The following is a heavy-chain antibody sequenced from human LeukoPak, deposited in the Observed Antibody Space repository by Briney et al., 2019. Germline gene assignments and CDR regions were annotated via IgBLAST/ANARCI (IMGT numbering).Heavy chain of an antibody. CDR3: ARDLFDRTGTFDY. CDR1: GFTVSSNY. J-gene: IGHJ4*02. CDR2: IYGGGTT. D-gene: IGHD3-9*01. V-gene: IGHV3-66*01. Sequence: GGSLRLSCEASGFTVSSNYMSWVRQAPGKGLEWVSVIYGGGTTYYADSVKGRFTISRDNSKNTLYLHMNSLRAEDTAVYYCARDLFDRTGTFDYWGQGTLVTVSS.